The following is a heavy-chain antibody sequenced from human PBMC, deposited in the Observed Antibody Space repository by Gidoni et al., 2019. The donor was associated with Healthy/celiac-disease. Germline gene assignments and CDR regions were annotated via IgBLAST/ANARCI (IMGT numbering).Heavy chain of an antibody. CDR1: GSTFTSYA. V-gene: IGHV1-3*01. CDR2: INAGKGNT. Sequence: QVQLVQSGAEVKTPGASVKVSCKASGSTFTSYAMHWVRQAPGQRLEWMGWINAGKGNTKYSQKFQGRVTITRDTSASTAYMELSSLSSEDTAVYYCASGAMITFGGVIPLGYWGQGTLVTVSS. D-gene: IGHD3-16*02. CDR3: ASGAMITFGGVIPLGY. J-gene: IGHJ4*02.